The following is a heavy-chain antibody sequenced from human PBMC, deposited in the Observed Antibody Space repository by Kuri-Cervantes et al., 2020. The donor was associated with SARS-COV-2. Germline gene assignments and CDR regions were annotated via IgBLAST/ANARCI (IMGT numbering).Heavy chain of an antibody. V-gene: IGHV1-46*01. CDR2: INPSGGST. J-gene: IGHJ4*02. CDR1: GYTFTSYY. D-gene: IGHD2-21*01. CDR3: ARDLLMTLHSPYFDY. Sequence: ASVKVSCKASGYTFTSYYMHWVRQAPGQGLEWMGIINPSGGSTSYAQKFQGRVTMTRDTSTSTVYMELSSLRAEDTAVYYCARDLLMTLHSPYFDYWGQGTLVTDSS.